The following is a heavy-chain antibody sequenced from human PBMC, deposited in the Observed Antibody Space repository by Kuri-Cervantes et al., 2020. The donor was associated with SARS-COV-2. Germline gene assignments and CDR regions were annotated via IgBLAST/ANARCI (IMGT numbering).Heavy chain of an antibody. Sequence: SETLSLTCAVYGGSFSGYYWRWIRQPPGQGLEWVGEINHSGSTNYNPSLMSRVTVSVDTSKNQFSLKLSSVTAADTAVYYCARGVGSSCSRYWYFEFWGRGTLVTVSS. CDR1: GGSFSGYY. V-gene: IGHV4-34*01. CDR2: INHSGST. J-gene: IGHJ2*01. D-gene: IGHD6-13*01. CDR3: ARGVGSSCSRYWYFEF.